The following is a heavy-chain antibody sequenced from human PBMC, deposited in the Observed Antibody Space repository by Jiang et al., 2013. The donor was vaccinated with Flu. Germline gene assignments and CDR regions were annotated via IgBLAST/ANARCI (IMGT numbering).Heavy chain of an antibody. V-gene: IGHV3-11*01. CDR3: ARDGVAGY. Sequence: DYYMSWSPPGSRKGLEWVSYISSSGSTIYYADSVKGRFTISRDNAKNSLYLQMNSLRAEDTAVYYCARDGVAGYWGQGTLVTVSS. CDR2: ISSSGSTI. CDR1: DYY. D-gene: IGHD3-10*01. J-gene: IGHJ4*02.